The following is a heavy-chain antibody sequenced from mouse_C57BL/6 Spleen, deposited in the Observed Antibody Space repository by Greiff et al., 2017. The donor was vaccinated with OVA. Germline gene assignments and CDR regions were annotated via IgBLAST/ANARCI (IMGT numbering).Heavy chain of an antibody. CDR2: IDPANGDT. V-gene: IGHV14-4*01. D-gene: IGHD1-1*01. Sequence: EVQLQQSGAELVRPGASVKLSCTASGFNIKDDYMHWVKQRPEQGLEWIGWIDPANGDTEYASKFPGTATLTADTSSNTAYLQLSSLTSEDTAVYYGTTGGSSYVAWFAYWGQGTLVTVAA. CDR1: GFNIKDDY. J-gene: IGHJ3*01. CDR3: TTGGSSYVAWFAY.